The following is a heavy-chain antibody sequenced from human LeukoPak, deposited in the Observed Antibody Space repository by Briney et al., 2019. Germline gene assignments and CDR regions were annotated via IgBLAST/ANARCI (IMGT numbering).Heavy chain of an antibody. J-gene: IGHJ5*02. D-gene: IGHD2-8*01. Sequence: GGSLRLSCKASGYTFTSYGISWVRQAPGQGLEWMGWISAYNGNTNYAQKLQGRVTMTTDTSTSTAYMELRSLRSDDTAVYYCAIRNGDPSYNWFDPWGQGTLVTVSS. CDR3: AIRNGDPSYNWFDP. CDR1: GYTFTSYG. CDR2: ISAYNGNT. V-gene: IGHV1-18*01.